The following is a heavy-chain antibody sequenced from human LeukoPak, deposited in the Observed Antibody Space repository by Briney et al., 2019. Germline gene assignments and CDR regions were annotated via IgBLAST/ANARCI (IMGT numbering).Heavy chain of an antibody. CDR3: AQLPTYTVTTGY. V-gene: IGHV3-23*01. CDR2: ISGSGGST. CDR1: GFTFNTNA. D-gene: IGHD4-17*01. Sequence: TGGSLRLSCAASGFTFNTNAMSWVHQAPGKGLEWVSAISGSGGSTYYADSVKGRFTIYRDNSNNTLYLQMSSLRAEDTAVYYCAQLPTYTVTTGYWGRGTLVTVSS. J-gene: IGHJ4*02.